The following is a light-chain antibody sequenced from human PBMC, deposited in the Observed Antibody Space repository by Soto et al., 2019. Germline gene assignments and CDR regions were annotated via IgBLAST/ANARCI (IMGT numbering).Light chain of an antibody. CDR1: SSDVGGYNY. CDR3: SSYNSSSTYV. V-gene: IGLV2-14*03. Sequence: QSARTQPASVSGSPGQSITISCTGTSSDVGGYNYVSWYQQHPAKAPKVMIYDVSNRPSGVSNRFSGSKSGNTASLTISGLQAEDEADYYCSSYNSSSTYVFGTGTKVTVL. J-gene: IGLJ1*01. CDR2: DVS.